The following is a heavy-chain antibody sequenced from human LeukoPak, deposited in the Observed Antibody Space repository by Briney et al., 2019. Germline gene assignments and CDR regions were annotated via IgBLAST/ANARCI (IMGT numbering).Heavy chain of an antibody. D-gene: IGHD1-26*01. J-gene: IGHJ3*02. V-gene: IGHV3-20*04. CDR3: ARDRRIVGASDAFDI. CDR2: INWNGGST. Sequence: GGSLRLSCAASGFTFDDYGMSWVRQAPGKGLEWVSGINWNGGSTGYADSVKGRFTISRDNAKNSLYLQMNSLRAEDTALYYCARDRRIVGASDAFDIWGQGTMVTVSS. CDR1: GFTFDDYG.